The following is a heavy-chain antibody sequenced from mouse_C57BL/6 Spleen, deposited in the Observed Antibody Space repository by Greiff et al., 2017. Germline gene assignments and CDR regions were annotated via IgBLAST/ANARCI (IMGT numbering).Heavy chain of an antibody. CDR2: IYPRDGSN. V-gene: IGHV1-78*01. J-gene: IGHJ2*01. CDR3: ARRYYGSSLDY. Sequence: VQLQQSDAELVKPGASVKISCKVSGYTFTDHTIHWMKQRPEQGLEWIGYIYPRDGSNKYNEKFKGKATLTADKSSSTAFMQLNSLTSEDSAVYYCARRYYGSSLDYWGQGTTLTVSS. CDR1: GYTFTDHT. D-gene: IGHD1-1*01.